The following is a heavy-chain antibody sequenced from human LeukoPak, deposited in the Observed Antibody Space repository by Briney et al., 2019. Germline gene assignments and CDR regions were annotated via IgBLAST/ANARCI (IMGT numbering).Heavy chain of an antibody. Sequence: PGGSLRLSCAASGFTFSSYWMSWVRQAPGKGLEWVANIKQDGSEKYYVDSVKGRFTISRDNAKNSLYLQMNSLRAEDTAVYYCAREWVVVPAAVDYWGQGTLVTVSS. CDR1: GFTFSSYW. CDR2: IKQDGSEK. CDR3: AREWVVVPAAVDY. D-gene: IGHD2-2*01. V-gene: IGHV3-7*01. J-gene: IGHJ4*02.